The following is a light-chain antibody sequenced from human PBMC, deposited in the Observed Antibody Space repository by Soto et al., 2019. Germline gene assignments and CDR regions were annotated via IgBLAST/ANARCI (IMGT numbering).Light chain of an antibody. V-gene: IGKV3-20*01. CDR3: QQYTGPPTT. J-gene: IGKJ5*01. CDR2: GAS. CDR1: QPVISNY. Sequence: IILTQSPDTLPLSPGESATLYCSASQPVISNYLAWCQQRPGQAPRLLIYGASTRAAGIPDRFSGSGSGTDFTLTITRLEPEDSAVYFCQQYTGPPTTFGQGTRLEIK.